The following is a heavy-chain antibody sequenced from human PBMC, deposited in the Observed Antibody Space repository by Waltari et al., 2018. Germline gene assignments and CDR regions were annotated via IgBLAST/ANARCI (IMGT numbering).Heavy chain of an antibody. V-gene: IGHV4-34*01. CDR1: GGSFSGYY. CDR2: INHSGST. CDR3: ARGLGY. D-gene: IGHD3-16*01. Sequence: QVQLQESGPGLVKPSETLSLTCAVYGGSFSGYYWSWIRQPPGKGLEWIGEINHSGSTNYNPSLKSRVTISVDTSKNQFSLKLSSVTAADTAVYYCARGLGYWGQGTLVTVSS. J-gene: IGHJ4*02.